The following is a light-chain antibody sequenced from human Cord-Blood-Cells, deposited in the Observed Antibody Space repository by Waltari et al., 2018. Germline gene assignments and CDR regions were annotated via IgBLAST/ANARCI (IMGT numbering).Light chain of an antibody. J-gene: IGKJ1*01. CDR3: QQYGSSQT. Sequence: EIVLTQSPGTLSLYPGERDTLSCRASQSVSSSYLAWYQQKPGQAPRLLIYGASSRATGIPDRFSGSGSGTDFTLTISRLEPEDFAVYYCQQYGSSQTFGQGTKVEIK. CDR1: QSVSSSY. CDR2: GAS. V-gene: IGKV3-20*01.